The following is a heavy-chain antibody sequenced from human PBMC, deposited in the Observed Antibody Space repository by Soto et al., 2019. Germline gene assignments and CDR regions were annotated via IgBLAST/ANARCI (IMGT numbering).Heavy chain of an antibody. CDR2: IYYSGST. V-gene: IGHV4-31*03. CDR1: GGSISSGGYY. CDR3: ARDLELRFWFDP. Sequence: SETLSLTCTVSGGSISSGGYYWSWIRQHPGKGLEWIGYIYYSGSTYYNPSLKSRVTISVDTSKNQFSLKLSSVTAADTAVYYCARDLELRFWFDPWGQGTLVTVSS. D-gene: IGHD1-7*01. J-gene: IGHJ5*02.